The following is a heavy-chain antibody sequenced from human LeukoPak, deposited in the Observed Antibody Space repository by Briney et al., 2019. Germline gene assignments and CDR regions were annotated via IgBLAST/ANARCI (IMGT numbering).Heavy chain of an antibody. J-gene: IGHJ3*02. D-gene: IGHD3-3*01. CDR1: GYTFTSYD. Sequence: VASVKVSCKASGYTFTSYDINWVRQATGQGLEWMGRMNPNSGNTGYAQKFQGRVTITRNTSISTAYMELSSLRSEDTAVYYCARGPYLDYDFWSGYREAFDIWGQGTMVTVSS. CDR2: MNPNSGNT. V-gene: IGHV1-8*03. CDR3: ARGPYLDYDFWSGYREAFDI.